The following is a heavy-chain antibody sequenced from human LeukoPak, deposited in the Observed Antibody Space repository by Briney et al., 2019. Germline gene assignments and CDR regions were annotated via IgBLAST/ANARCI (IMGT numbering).Heavy chain of an antibody. CDR2: ISSSSSYI. CDR1: GFTFSSYS. J-gene: IGHJ5*02. V-gene: IGHV3-21*01. Sequence: GGSLRLSCAASGFTFSSYSMNWVRQAPGKGLEWVSSISSSSSYIYYADSVKGRFTIPRDNAKNSLYLQMNSLRAEDTAVYYCARDLGIAVAAWGQGTLVTVSS. D-gene: IGHD6-19*01. CDR3: ARDLGIAVAA.